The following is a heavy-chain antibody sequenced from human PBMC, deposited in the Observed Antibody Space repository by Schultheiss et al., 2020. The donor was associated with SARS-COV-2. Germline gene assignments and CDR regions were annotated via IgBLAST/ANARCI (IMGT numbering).Heavy chain of an antibody. V-gene: IGHV3-30*19. CDR3: ATSKGTYCSSTSCYFPRYFDY. J-gene: IGHJ4*02. Sequence: GGSLRLSCAASGFTFSSYGMHWVRQAPGKGLEWVAVISYDGSNKYYADSVKGRFTISRDNSKNTLYLQMNSLRAEDTAVYYCATSKGTYCSSTSCYFPRYFDYWGQGTLVTVSS. CDR2: ISYDGSNK. D-gene: IGHD2-2*01. CDR1: GFTFSSYG.